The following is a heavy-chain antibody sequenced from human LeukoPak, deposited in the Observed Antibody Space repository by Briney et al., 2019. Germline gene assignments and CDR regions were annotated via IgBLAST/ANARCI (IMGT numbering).Heavy chain of an antibody. V-gene: IGHV1-69*04. CDR3: ARESCSGGSCYFGLDY. CDR1: GGTFSSYA. Sequence: GASVKVSCKASGGTFSSYAISWVRQAPGQGLEWMGRIIPILGIANYAQKFQGRVTITADKSTSTAYMELSSLRSEDTAVYYCARESCSGGSCYFGLDYWGQGTLVTVSS. D-gene: IGHD2-15*01. CDR2: IIPILGIA. J-gene: IGHJ4*02.